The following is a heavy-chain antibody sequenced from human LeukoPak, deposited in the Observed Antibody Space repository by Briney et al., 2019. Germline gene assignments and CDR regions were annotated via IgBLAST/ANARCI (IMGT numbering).Heavy chain of an antibody. V-gene: IGHV3-7*01. CDR1: GFTFSSYW. J-gene: IGHJ5*02. D-gene: IGHD2-2*01. Sequence: PGGSLRFSCAASGFTFSSYWMSWVRQAPGKGLEWVASIKQDGSEKYYVDSVKGRFTISRDNAKNSLYLQMNSLRAEDTAVYYCARGTSYSPNWFDPWGQGTLVTVSS. CDR3: ARGTSYSPNWFDP. CDR2: IKQDGSEK.